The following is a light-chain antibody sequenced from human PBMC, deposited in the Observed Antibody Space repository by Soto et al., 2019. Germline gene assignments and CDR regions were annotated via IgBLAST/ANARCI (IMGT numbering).Light chain of an antibody. CDR3: ISYAGSNNVCPYV. J-gene: IGLJ1*01. CDR2: EVN. Sequence: QSALTQPPSASGSPGQSVTISCTGTSSDVGDYNYVSWYQHHPGKAPKLMIYEVNKRPSGVPDRLSGSKSGNTASLTVSGLQAEDEADYYCISYAGSNNVCPYVFGTGTKVTVL. CDR1: SSDVGDYNY. V-gene: IGLV2-8*01.